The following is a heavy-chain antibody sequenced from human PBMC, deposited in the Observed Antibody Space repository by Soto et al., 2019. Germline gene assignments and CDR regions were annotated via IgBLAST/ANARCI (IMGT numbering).Heavy chain of an antibody. V-gene: IGHV1-18*01. Sequence: ASVKVSCKASGYTFTSYGISWVRQAPGQGLEWMGWISAYNGNTNYAQKLQGRVTMTTDTSTSTAYMELRSLRSDDTAVYYCARDEREFYYYYYGMDVWGQGTTVTVSS. CDR3: ARDEREFYYYYYGMDV. J-gene: IGHJ6*02. CDR2: ISAYNGNT. CDR1: GYTFTSYG. D-gene: IGHD3-10*01.